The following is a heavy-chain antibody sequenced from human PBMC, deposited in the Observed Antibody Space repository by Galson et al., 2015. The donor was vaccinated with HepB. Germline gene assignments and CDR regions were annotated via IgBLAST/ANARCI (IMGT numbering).Heavy chain of an antibody. CDR1: GYTFTSYA. D-gene: IGHD6-13*01. J-gene: IGHJ5*02. Sequence: SVKVSCKASGYTFTSYAMHWVRQAPGQRLEWMGWINAGNGNTKYSQKFQGRVTITRDTSASTAYMELSSLRSEDTAVYYCAREGARAAAGVLTPGRNWFDPWDQGTLVTVSS. V-gene: IGHV1-3*01. CDR2: INAGNGNT. CDR3: AREGARAAAGVLTPGRNWFDP.